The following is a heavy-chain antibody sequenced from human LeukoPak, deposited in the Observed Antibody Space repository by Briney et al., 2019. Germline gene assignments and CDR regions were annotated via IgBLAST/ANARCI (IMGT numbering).Heavy chain of an antibody. D-gene: IGHD3-3*01. CDR3: ARDTRLVLRFLEWLPPIDAFDI. J-gene: IGHJ3*02. CDR2: IIPILGIA. CDR1: GYTFTGYY. V-gene: IGHV1-69*04. Sequence: SVKVSCKASGYTFTGYYMHWVRQAPGQGLEWMVRIIPILGIANYAQKFQGRVTITADKSTSTAYMELSSLRSEDTAVYYCARDTRLVLRFLEWLPPIDAFDIWGQGTMVTVSS.